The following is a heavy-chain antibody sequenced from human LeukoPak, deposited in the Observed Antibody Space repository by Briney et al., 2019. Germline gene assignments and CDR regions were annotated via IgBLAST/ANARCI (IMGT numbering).Heavy chain of an antibody. CDR3: ARGVVREGLEY. J-gene: IGHJ4*02. D-gene: IGHD3-10*01. CDR2: IIPNNGGT. V-gene: IGHV1-2*02. Sequence: ASVKVSCNASGYTFTDYYMHWVRQAPGQGLEWMGWIIPNNGGTNYAQKLQGRITMTRDTSIGTAYMELSSLRSDDTAVYYCARGVVREGLEYWGQGTLATVSS. CDR1: GYTFTDYY.